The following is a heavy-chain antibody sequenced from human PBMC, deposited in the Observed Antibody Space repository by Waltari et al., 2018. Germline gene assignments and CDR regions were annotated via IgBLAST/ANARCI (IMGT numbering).Heavy chain of an antibody. CDR1: GASISTIGYY. D-gene: IGHD2-21*01. CDR3: ARHGGYFSNFDY. J-gene: IGHJ4*02. CDR2: IYHSGTT. V-gene: IGHV4-39*01. Sequence: QLQLQESGPGLVKPSETLSLTCTVSGASISTIGYYWAWVRQPPGKGLEWIGTIYHSGTTYYNPSLESRVTISVDTSRNQFSLKLRSVTAADTAVYYCARHGGYFSNFDYWGQGTLVTVSS.